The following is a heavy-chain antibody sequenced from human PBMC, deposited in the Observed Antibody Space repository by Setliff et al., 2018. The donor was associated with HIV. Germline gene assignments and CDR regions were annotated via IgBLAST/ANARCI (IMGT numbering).Heavy chain of an antibody. V-gene: IGHV1-2*06. CDR2: IYPSSGGT. J-gene: IGHJ6*03. Sequence: GASVKVSCKASGYTFTGYYIHWVRQAPGQGLEWMGRIYPSSGGTNFAQKFRGRVTMTRDTSISTAYMELSRLTSDDTAMYYCARGTTVVMGDDVDNYHYSYLDVWGKGPRSPSP. CDR1: GYTFTGYY. CDR3: ARGTTVVMGDDVDNYHYSYLDV. D-gene: IGHD4-17*01.